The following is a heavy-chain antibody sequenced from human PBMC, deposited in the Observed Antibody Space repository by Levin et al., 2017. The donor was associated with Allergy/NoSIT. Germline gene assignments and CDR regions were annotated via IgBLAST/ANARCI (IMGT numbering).Heavy chain of an antibody. J-gene: IGHJ4*02. CDR2: ISWNSGSI. CDR1: GFTFDDYA. Sequence: LSLTCAASGFTFDDYAMHWVRQAPGKGLEWVSGISWNSGSIGYADSVKGRFTISRDNAKNSLYLQMNSLRAEDTALYYCAKATGTTSFDYWGQGTLVTVSS. D-gene: IGHD1-7*01. V-gene: IGHV3-9*01. CDR3: AKATGTTSFDY.